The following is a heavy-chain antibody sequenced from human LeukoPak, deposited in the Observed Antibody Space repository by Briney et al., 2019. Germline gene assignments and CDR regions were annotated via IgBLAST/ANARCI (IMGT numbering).Heavy chain of an antibody. D-gene: IGHD3-3*01. Sequence: ASVKVSCKASGYTFTGYYMHWVRQAPGQGLEWMGWINPNSGGTNYAQKFQGRVTMTRDTSISTAYMELSRLRSDDTAVYYCARDAYYDFWSGSSENYYYYYYMDVWGKGTTVTVSS. CDR1: GYTFTGYY. CDR3: ARDAYYDFWSGSSENYYYYYYMDV. CDR2: INPNSGGT. V-gene: IGHV1-2*02. J-gene: IGHJ6*03.